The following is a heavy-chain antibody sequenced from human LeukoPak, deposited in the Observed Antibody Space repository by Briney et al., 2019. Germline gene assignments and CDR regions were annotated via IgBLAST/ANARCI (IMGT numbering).Heavy chain of an antibody. Sequence: ASVKVSCKASGYTFTGYYMHWVRQAPGQGLEWMGWINPNSGGTNYAQKFQGRVTMTRDTSISTAYMELSRLRSDDTAVYYCATDRSTTSWYVWGLMVYWGQGTLVTVSS. V-gene: IGHV1-2*02. CDR3: ATDRSTTSWYVWGLMVY. D-gene: IGHD3-16*01. CDR1: GYTFTGYY. J-gene: IGHJ4*02. CDR2: INPNSGGT.